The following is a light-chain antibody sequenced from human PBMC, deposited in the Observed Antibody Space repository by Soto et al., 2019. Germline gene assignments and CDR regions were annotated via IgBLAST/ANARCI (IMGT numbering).Light chain of an antibody. J-gene: IGKJ1*01. Sequence: EIVLTQSPGTLSVSPGERATLSCRASQSVSSKLAWYQQKPCQAPRLLFYGASTRATGIPARFSGSGSETEFTLSISSLQSEDFAVYYCQQYNNWAGTFGQGTKVEIK. V-gene: IGKV3-15*01. CDR3: QQYNNWAGT. CDR2: GAS. CDR1: QSVSSK.